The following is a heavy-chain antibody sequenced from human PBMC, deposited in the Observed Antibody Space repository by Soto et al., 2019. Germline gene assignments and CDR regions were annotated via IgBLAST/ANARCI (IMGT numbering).Heavy chain of an antibody. Sequence: QITLKESGPTLVKPTQTLTLTCTFSGFSLSTSGVGVGWIRQPPGEALEWLALIYWDDDKRYSPSLKTRLTITKDTSKNQVVLTMTNMDPVDTATYSCAYSGVGVWVYGYGCFDYWGQGTLVNVSS. CDR1: GFSLSTSGVG. CDR2: IYWDDDK. J-gene: IGHJ4*02. V-gene: IGHV2-5*02. D-gene: IGHD5-18*01. CDR3: AYSGVGVWVYGYGCFDY.